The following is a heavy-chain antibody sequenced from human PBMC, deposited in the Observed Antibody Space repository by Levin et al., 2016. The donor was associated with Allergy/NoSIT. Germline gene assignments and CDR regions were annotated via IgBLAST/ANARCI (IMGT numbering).Heavy chain of an antibody. V-gene: IGHV3-48*01. CDR3: ARDSSSGSGLDF. CDR2: ISSSANTV. D-gene: IGHD6-13*01. J-gene: IGHJ4*02. Sequence: GGSLRLSCAASGFTFNRYSMNWVRQAPGKGLEWVAYISSSANTVNYADSVKGRFTFSRDNAKDSVYLQMDSLRAEDTAVYYCARDSSSGSGLDFWGQGTLVTVSS. CDR1: GFTFNRYS.